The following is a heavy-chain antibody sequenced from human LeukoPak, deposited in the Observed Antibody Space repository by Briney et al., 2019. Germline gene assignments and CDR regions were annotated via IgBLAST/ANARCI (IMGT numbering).Heavy chain of an antibody. CDR1: GFTFSSYE. Sequence: GGPLRLSCAASGFTFSSYEMNWVRQAPGKGLEWVSYISSSGSTIYYADSVKGRFTISRDNAKNSLYLQMNSLRVEDTAVYYCARGGVRSGWYIDYWGQGTLVTDSS. CDR2: ISSSGSTI. CDR3: ARGGVRSGWYIDY. D-gene: IGHD6-19*01. V-gene: IGHV3-48*03. J-gene: IGHJ4*02.